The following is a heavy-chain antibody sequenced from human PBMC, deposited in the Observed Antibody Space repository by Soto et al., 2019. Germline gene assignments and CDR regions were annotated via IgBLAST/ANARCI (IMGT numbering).Heavy chain of an antibody. J-gene: IGHJ4*01. CDR2: ISGSGGNT. Sequence: EVQLLESGGGLVQPGGSLRLSCAASAFSFSSYAMSWVRQAPGKGLEWVSTISGSGGNTYYADSVKGRLTISRDNSKNTLYLQMTSLRAEDTAVYFCAKSSSSWYASYFDYWGHGTLVTVSS. CDR1: AFSFSSYA. V-gene: IGHV3-23*01. D-gene: IGHD6-13*01. CDR3: AKSSSSWYASYFDY.